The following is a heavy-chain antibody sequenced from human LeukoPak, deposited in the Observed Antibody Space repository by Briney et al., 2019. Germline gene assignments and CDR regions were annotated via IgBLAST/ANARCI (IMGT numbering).Heavy chain of an antibody. V-gene: IGHV1-8*01. CDR3: TTRISVHTGPFDI. CDR2: MNPYSGNT. J-gene: IGHJ3*02. Sequence: ASVKVSCKASGYTFTNYDINWMRQATGQGLEWMGWMNPYSGNTVYAQEFQGRATMTRNTSRSTAYMELSSLRSEDTAVYYCTTRISVHTGPFDIWGQGTMVTVSS. D-gene: IGHD1-1*01. CDR1: GYTFTNYD.